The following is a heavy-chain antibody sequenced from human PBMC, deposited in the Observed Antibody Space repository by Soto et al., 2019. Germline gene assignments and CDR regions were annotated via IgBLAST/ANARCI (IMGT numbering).Heavy chain of an antibody. Sequence: GGFLRLSCASSGFTFNNYAMGWARQAPGKGLEWVSSISDSGDRTWYADSVKGRFTMSRDNSRSTLYLDMSSLRVEDTAFYYCARVPDGLNMWFDIWGQGTLVTVSS. CDR1: GFTFNNYA. J-gene: IGHJ5*02. V-gene: IGHV3-23*01. CDR3: ARVPDGLNMWFDI. CDR2: ISDSGDRT. D-gene: IGHD2-2*01.